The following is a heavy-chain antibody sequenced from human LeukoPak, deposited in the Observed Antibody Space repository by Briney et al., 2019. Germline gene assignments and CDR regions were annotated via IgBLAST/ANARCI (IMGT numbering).Heavy chain of an antibody. CDR1: GDSISSYY. CDR2: IYYSGST. V-gene: IGHV4-59*01. CDR3: AREVPIVRGLRWDY. Sequence: PSETLSLTCTVSGDSISSYYWNWLRQPPGKGLEWIGYIYYSGSTNCNPSLKSRVTISIDTSKNQFSLKLRSVTAADTAVYYCAREVPIVRGLRWDYWGQGTLVTVSS. D-gene: IGHD3-10*01. J-gene: IGHJ4*02.